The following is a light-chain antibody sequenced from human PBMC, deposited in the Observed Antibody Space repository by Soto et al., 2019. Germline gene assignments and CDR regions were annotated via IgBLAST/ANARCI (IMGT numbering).Light chain of an antibody. Sequence: DIQMTQSPSSLSASVGDRVTITCRARQSISNDLYWYQQKPWKAHKLLIYAASSLQGGVPSRFSGSGSGTDFNLTISSLQPEDFATYYCQQSYSTTPYTFGQGPRLEI. J-gene: IGKJ2*01. CDR1: QSISND. CDR2: AAS. CDR3: QQSYSTTPYT. V-gene: IGKV1-39*01.